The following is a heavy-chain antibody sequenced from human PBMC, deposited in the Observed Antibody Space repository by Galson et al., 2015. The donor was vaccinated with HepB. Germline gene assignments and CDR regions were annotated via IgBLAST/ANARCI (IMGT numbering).Heavy chain of an antibody. CDR2: IWYDGSNK. Sequence: SLRLSCAASGFTFSSYGMHWVRQAPGKGLEWVAGIWYDGSNKYYADSVKGRFAISRDNSKNTLYLQMNSLRAEDTAVYYCARQERLWDAFDNWRQGTMVTVSS. D-gene: IGHD2-21*01. CDR1: GFTFSSYG. CDR3: ARQERLWDAFDN. V-gene: IGHV3-33*01. J-gene: IGHJ3*02.